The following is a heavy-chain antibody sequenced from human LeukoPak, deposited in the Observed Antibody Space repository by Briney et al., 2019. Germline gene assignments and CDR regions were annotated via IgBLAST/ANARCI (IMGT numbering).Heavy chain of an antibody. Sequence: GASVKVSCKASGYTFTGYYVHWVRQAPGQGLEWMGWINPNSGGTNYAQKFQGRVTMTRDTSISTAYMELSRLRSDDTAVYYCARDRLPAAMRQGYNWFDPWGQGTLVTVSS. CDR2: INPNSGGT. CDR3: ARDRLPAAMRQGYNWFDP. CDR1: GYTFTGYY. J-gene: IGHJ5*02. D-gene: IGHD2-2*01. V-gene: IGHV1-2*02.